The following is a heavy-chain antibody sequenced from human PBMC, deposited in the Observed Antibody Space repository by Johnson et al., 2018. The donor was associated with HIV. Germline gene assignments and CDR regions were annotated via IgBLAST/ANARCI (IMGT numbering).Heavy chain of an antibody. J-gene: IGHJ3*01. Sequence: QVQLVESGGGLVKPGGSLRLSCAVSGFTFSDYYMSWIRQAPGKGLEWLSYISGGVSAIYYADSVRGRFTISRDNAKNSLYLQMNSLRAEDTAVYYCARDRGGATAFDVGGQGTLVTVSS. V-gene: IGHV3-11*04. CDR3: ARDRGGATAFDV. CDR1: GFTFSDYY. D-gene: IGHD1-26*01. CDR2: ISGGVSAI.